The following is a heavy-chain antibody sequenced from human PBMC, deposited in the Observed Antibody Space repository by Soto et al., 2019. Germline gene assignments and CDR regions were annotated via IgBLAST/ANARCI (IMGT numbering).Heavy chain of an antibody. D-gene: IGHD2-15*01. CDR3: ARAGCDGGSCYTLVGLRYGMDV. J-gene: IGHJ6*02. V-gene: IGHV3-30-3*01. CDR2: ISYDGNNK. CDR1: GFTFSSYA. Sequence: QVQLVESGGDVVQPGRSLRLSCAASGFTFSSYAMYWVRQAPGKGLEWVAVISYDGNNKYYADSEKGRFTISRDNSKNTLYLQMNSLRAEDTAVYYCARAGCDGGSCYTLVGLRYGMDVWGQGTTVTVSS.